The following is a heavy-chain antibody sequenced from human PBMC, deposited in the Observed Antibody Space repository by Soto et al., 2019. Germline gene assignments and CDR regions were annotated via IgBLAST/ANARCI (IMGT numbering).Heavy chain of an antibody. V-gene: IGHV3-23*01. CDR1: GFTFSSYA. CDR2: ISDSGGST. J-gene: IGHJ3*01. CDR3: QSYCSGGSCYRTNAFDF. D-gene: IGHD2-15*01. Sequence: EVHLLESGGALVQPGGSLRLSCAASGFTFSSYAMSWVRQASGKGLEWVSVISDSGGSTYYADSVKGRFTISRDNSKNTLYLQLNSLRAEDTAVYYCQSYCSGGSCYRTNAFDFWGQGTMVTVSS.